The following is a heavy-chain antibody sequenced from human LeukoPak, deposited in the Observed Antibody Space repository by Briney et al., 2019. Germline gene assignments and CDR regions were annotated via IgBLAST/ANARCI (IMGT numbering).Heavy chain of an antibody. Sequence: GASGKVSCKASGYTFTSYGISWVRQAPGQGLEWMGWISAYNGNTNYAQKLQVRVTMTTDTSTSTDYMELRSLRSDDTAVYYCARDLAYGPNWFDPWGQGTLVTVSS. J-gene: IGHJ5*02. CDR2: ISAYNGNT. CDR3: ARDLAYGPNWFDP. CDR1: GYTFTSYG. D-gene: IGHD3-10*01. V-gene: IGHV1-18*04.